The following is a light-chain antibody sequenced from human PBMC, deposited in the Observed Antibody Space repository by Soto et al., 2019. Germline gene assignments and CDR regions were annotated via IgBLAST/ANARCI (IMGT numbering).Light chain of an antibody. CDR1: QSISSS. J-gene: IGKJ2*01. V-gene: IGKV1-39*01. CDR2: AAS. Sequence: DIQMTQSPSSLSASVGERVTITCRASQSISSSLNWYQQKPEKAPKLLIYAASSLQSGVPSRFSGSGSGTDVTLTISSLQPEDFATYYCQQSYSTPYTFGQGTKLEIK. CDR3: QQSYSTPYT.